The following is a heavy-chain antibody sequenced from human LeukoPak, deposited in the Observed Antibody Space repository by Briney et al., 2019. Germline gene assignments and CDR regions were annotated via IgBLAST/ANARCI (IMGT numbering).Heavy chain of an antibody. D-gene: IGHD5-24*01. V-gene: IGHV4-34*01. CDR1: GGSFRGYY. Sequence: SETLSLTRAVYGGSFRGYYWSWIRQPPGKGLEWIGEINHSGSTNYNPSLKSRVTISVDTSKNQFSLKLSSVTAADTAVYYCARLRDGYNLVYWFDPWGQGTLVTVSS. CDR2: INHSGST. J-gene: IGHJ5*02. CDR3: ARLRDGYNLVYWFDP.